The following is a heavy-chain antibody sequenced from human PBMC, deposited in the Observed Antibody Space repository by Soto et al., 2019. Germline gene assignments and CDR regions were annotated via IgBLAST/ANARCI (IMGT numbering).Heavy chain of an antibody. CDR3: ATGLLNVVAIDAFDI. CDR2: IYYSGST. CDR1: GGSISSGDYY. J-gene: IGHJ3*02. D-gene: IGHD5-12*01. V-gene: IGHV4-30-4*01. Sequence: SETLSLTCTVSGGSISSGDYYWSWIRQPPGKGLEWIGYIYYSGSTYYNPSLKSRVTISVDTSKNQFSLKLSSVTAADTAVYYCATGLLNVVAIDAFDIWGQGTMVTVSS.